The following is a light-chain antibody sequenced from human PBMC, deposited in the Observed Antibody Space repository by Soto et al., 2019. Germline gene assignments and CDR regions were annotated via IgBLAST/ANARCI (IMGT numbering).Light chain of an antibody. Sequence: EFVLTQSPGTLYLSPGERATLSCRASQTVRNNYLAWYQQKPGQAPRLLIYDASSRATGIPDRFSGGGSGTDFTLTIGRLEPEDFVVYYCQQYGRSPTFGQGTKVDNK. V-gene: IGKV3-20*01. CDR2: DAS. CDR3: QQYGRSPT. CDR1: QTVRNNY. J-gene: IGKJ1*01.